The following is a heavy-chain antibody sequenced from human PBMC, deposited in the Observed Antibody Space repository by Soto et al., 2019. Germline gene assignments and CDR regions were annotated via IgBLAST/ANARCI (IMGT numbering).Heavy chain of an antibody. CDR3: ARGAPSCYCPDY. CDR1: GFTVSSNY. CDR2: IQSGGST. Sequence: EVQLVESGGGLVQPGGSLRLSCAASGFTVSSNYMSWVRQAPGKGLEWVSVIQSGGSTYYADSVKGRFSISRDNSKNTLYLQINSLRAEDTAVYYCARGAPSCYCPDYWGQGTLVTVSS. J-gene: IGHJ4*02. V-gene: IGHV3-66*01. D-gene: IGHD2-15*01.